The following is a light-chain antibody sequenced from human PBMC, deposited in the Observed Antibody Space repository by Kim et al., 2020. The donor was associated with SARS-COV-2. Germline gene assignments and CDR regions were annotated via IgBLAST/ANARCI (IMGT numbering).Light chain of an antibody. Sequence: LGQTVRNTCQGDTLRSYYASWYQQKAGQAPVLVIYGRNNRPSGIPDRFSGSSSGNTASLTITGAQAEDEADYYCNSRDNSGNHLVFGGGTQLTVL. J-gene: IGLJ2*01. CDR3: NSRDNSGNHLV. V-gene: IGLV3-19*01. CDR1: TLRSYY. CDR2: GRN.